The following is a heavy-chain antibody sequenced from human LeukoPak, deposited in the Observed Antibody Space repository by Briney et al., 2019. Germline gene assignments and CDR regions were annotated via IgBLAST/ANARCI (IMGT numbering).Heavy chain of an antibody. J-gene: IGHJ6*02. Sequence: AGGSLRLSCAASGFTFSSYAMSWVRQAPGKGLEWVSAISGSGGSTYYADSVKGRFTISRDNSKNTPYLQMNSLRAEDTAVYYCASETMVQGSMDVWGQGTTVTVSS. D-gene: IGHD3-10*01. V-gene: IGHV3-23*01. CDR2: ISGSGGST. CDR3: ASETMVQGSMDV. CDR1: GFTFSSYA.